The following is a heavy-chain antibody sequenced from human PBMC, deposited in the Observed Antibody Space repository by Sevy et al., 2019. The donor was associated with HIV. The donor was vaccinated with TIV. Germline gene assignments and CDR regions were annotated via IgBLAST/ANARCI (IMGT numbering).Heavy chain of an antibody. Sequence: ASVKVSCKASGYTFTGYYMHWVRQAPGQGLEWMGWINPNSGGTNYARKFQGRVTMTRDTSISTAYMELSRLRSDDTAVYYCRVGVAAAKAKNYYYYGMDVWGQGTTVTVSS. V-gene: IGHV1-2*02. J-gene: IGHJ6*02. CDR2: INPNSGGT. D-gene: IGHD6-13*01. CDR3: RVGVAAAKAKNYYYYGMDV. CDR1: GYTFTGYY.